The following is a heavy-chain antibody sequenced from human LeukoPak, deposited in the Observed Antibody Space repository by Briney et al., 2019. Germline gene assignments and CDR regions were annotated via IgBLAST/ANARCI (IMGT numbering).Heavy chain of an antibody. J-gene: IGHJ3*02. CDR3: ARGLYYYGSGSYAFDI. CDR2: INPSGGST. CDR1: GYSFTSYY. Sequence: ASVKVSCKASGYSFTSYYMHWVRQAPGQGLERMGIINPSGGSTSYAQKFQGRVTITRDTSTSTVYMELSSLRSEDTAVYYCARGLYYYGSGSYAFDIWGQGTMVTVSS. V-gene: IGHV1-46*01. D-gene: IGHD3-10*01.